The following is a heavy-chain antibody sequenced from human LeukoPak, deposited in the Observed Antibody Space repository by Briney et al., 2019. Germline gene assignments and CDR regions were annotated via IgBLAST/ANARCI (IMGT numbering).Heavy chain of an antibody. J-gene: IGHJ4*02. CDR3: ARGGCSGGSCPVDY. V-gene: IGHV1-8*01. D-gene: IGHD2-15*01. Sequence: GASVKVSCKASGYTFTSYDINWVRQAPGQGLEWMGWMNPNSGNTGYAQKFQGRVTMTRNTSISTAYMELSSLRSEDTAVYYCARGGCSGGSCPVDYWGQGTLVTVSS. CDR2: MNPNSGNT. CDR1: GYTFTSYD.